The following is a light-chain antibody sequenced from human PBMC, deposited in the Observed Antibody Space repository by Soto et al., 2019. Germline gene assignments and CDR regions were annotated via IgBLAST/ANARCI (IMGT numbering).Light chain of an antibody. CDR1: SXDVGTYNL. V-gene: IGLV2-23*01. J-gene: IGLJ1*01. CDR2: EGN. CDR3: CSYTTTGTFV. Sequence: QSVLTQPASVSGSPGQSITISCTGTSXDVGTYNLVSWYQQHPVKAPRLITYEGNKRPSGVSNRFSASKSGNTASLTISGLRAEDEADYYCCSYTTTGTFVFGTGTKVTVL.